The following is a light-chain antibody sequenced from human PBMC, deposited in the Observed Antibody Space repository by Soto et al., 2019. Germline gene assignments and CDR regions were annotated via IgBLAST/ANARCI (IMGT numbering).Light chain of an antibody. V-gene: IGKV4-1*01. CDR1: QSVVYSSNNKNY. J-gene: IGKJ1*01. CDR3: QQYYSTPWT. Sequence: DIVMTQSPDSLAVSLGDRATINCKSSQSVVYSSNNKNYLAWYQQKPGQPPKLLIYWASTRESGVPDRFSGSGSGTDFTLTISSLQAENVAVYYCQQYYSTPWTFGQGTKVDIK. CDR2: WAS.